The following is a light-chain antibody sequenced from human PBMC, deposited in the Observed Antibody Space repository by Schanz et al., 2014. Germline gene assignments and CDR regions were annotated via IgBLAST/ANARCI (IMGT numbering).Light chain of an antibody. Sequence: QSALTQPASVSGSPGQSITISCTGTSSDVGGYNYVSWYQHHPGKAPKLMIYDVTKRPSGVPDRFSGSKSGNTASLTISGLQADDEADYYCCSYAGNSLYVFGTGTKLTVL. CDR2: DVT. CDR1: SSDVGGYNY. V-gene: IGLV2-11*01. J-gene: IGLJ1*01. CDR3: CSYAGNSLYV.